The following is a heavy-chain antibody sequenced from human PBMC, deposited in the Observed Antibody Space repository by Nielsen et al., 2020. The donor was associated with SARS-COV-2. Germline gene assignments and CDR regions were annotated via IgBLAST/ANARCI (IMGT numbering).Heavy chain of an antibody. V-gene: IGHV3-72*01. CDR1: GFTFSDHH. Sequence: GGSLRLSCATSGFTFSDHHMDWVRQAPGKGLEWVGRTRKKSDRYTTEYAASVKGRFIISRDDSKTSLFLQMKSLKTEDTAVYYCARDQNYAFDIWGQGTTVTVAS. J-gene: IGHJ3*02. CDR3: ARDQNYAFDI. CDR2: TRKKSDRYTT.